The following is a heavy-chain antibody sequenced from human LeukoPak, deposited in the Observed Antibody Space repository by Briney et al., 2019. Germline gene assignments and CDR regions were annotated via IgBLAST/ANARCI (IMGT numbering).Heavy chain of an antibody. CDR2: IKQDGSEK. CDR3: ASEAYDSSGYSPFDI. Sequence: RAGGSLRLSCAASGFTFSSYAMSWVRQAPGKGLEWVANIKQDGSEKYYVDSVKGRFTISKDNAKNSLYLQMNSLRAEDTAVYYCASEAYDSSGYSPFDIWGQGTMVTVSS. J-gene: IGHJ3*02. V-gene: IGHV3-7*01. D-gene: IGHD3-22*01. CDR1: GFTFSSYA.